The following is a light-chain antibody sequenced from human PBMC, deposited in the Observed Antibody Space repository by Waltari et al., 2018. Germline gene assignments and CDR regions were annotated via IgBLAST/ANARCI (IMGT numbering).Light chain of an antibody. Sequence: QSVLTQTPSVSDAPRQRVPTSRPGSRSNTGNTAATWYQQVPGKAPKLLVFADDLLPSGVSDRFSGSKSGTSASLAISGLRSEDEGVYFCAAWDDSLKGVLFGGGTKLTVL. V-gene: IGLV1-36*01. J-gene: IGLJ2*01. CDR3: AAWDDSLKGVL. CDR1: RSNTGNTA. CDR2: ADD.